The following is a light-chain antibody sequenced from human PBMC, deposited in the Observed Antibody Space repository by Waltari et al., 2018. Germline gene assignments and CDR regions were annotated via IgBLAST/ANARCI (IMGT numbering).Light chain of an antibody. CDR1: QSVRRY. CDR3: QKYGSLPAT. CDR2: DAS. V-gene: IGKV3-20*01. J-gene: IGKJ1*01. Sequence: DIVLTQSPGTLSLSPGERATLSCRASQSVRRYLAWYQQKPGQAPRLLIYDASTRATGIPDSFSGGGSETDFSLTISRLEPEDFAVYYCQKYGSLPATFGQGTKVEI.